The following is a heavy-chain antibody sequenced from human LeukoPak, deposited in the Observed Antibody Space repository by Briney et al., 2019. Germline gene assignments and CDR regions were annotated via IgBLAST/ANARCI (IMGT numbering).Heavy chain of an antibody. CDR1: GFTFSSHG. CDR2: ISIGGDTT. D-gene: IGHD4/OR15-4a*01. V-gene: IGHV3-23*01. CDR3: AKEMRPNDC. Sequence: KSGGSLRLSCAASGFTFSSHGMCWVRQAPGRGLEWVSSISIGGDTTYSDSVKGRFTISRDNSKNTLYLQLDSLRAEDTAIYYCAKEMRPNDCWGQGTLVTVSS. J-gene: IGHJ4*02.